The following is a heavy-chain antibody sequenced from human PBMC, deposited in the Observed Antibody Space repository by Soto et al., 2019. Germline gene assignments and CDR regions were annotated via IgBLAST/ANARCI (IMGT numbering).Heavy chain of an antibody. J-gene: IGHJ4*02. CDR3: AARPLKPLWVPPEYYFDY. V-gene: IGHV1-69*02. CDR1: GGTFSSYT. D-gene: IGHD3-16*01. Sequence: GASVKVSCKASGGTFSSYTISWVRQAPGQGLEWMGRIIPILGIANYAQKFQGRVTITADKSTSTAYMELSSLRSEDTAVYYCAARPLKPLWVPPEYYFDYWGQGTLVTVSS. CDR2: IIPILGIA.